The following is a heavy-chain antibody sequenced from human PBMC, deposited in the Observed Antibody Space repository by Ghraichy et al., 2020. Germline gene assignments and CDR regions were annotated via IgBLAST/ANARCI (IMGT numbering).Heavy chain of an antibody. V-gene: IGHV1-69*13. Sequence: SVKVSCKASGGTFSSYAISWVRQAPGQGLEWMGGIIPIFGTANYAQKFQGRVTITADESTSTAYMELSSLRSEDTAVYYCARDGDYSGYDVPGPHGDVWGKGTTVTVSS. CDR1: GGTFSSYA. J-gene: IGHJ6*04. CDR2: IIPIFGTA. CDR3: ARDGDYSGYDVPGPHGDV. D-gene: IGHD5-12*01.